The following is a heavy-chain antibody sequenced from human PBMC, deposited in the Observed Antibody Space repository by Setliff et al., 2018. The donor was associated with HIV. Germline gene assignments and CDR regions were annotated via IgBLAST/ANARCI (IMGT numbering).Heavy chain of an antibody. CDR1: GYTFTSDY. D-gene: IGHD2-2*01. CDR2: IDPNGGAT. Sequence: RASVKVSCKASGYTFTSDYIHWVRQAPGQGLEWLGIIDPNGGATNNAQKLQGRLTVTTDTSTSTLYMELSNLRSDATAVYYCARAGGGATDQAFDIWGQGTMVTVSS. J-gene: IGHJ3*02. CDR3: ARAGGGATDQAFDI. V-gene: IGHV1-46*01.